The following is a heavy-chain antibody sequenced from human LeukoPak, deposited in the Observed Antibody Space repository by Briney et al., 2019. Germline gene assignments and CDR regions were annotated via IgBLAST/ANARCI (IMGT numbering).Heavy chain of an antibody. CDR3: AHGAMYQLDY. CDR1: GFPFSSHG. CDR2: IIGGGGST. J-gene: IGHJ4*02. Sequence: PGGSLRLSCAASGFPFSSHGMSWVRQASGKGLEWVSGIIGGGGSTYYADSVKGRFTISGDNSRNTLFLQMNSLRAEDTAVYYCAHGAMYQLDYWGQGTLVTVSS. V-gene: IGHV3-23*01. D-gene: IGHD2-2*01.